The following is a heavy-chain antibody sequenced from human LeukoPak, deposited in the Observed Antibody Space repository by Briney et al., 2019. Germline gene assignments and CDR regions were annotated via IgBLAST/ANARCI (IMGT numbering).Heavy chain of an antibody. CDR3: AKGRSCTNGICYSWLPEI. J-gene: IGHJ3*02. CDR1: GGSISSYY. Sequence: SETLSLTCTVSGGSISSYYWSWIRQPPGKGLEWIGYIYYSGSTNYNPSLKSRVTIPVDTSKNQFSLKLSSVTAADTAVYYCAKGRSCTNGICYSWLPEIWGPGTMVTVSS. D-gene: IGHD2-8*01. V-gene: IGHV4-59*01. CDR2: IYYSGST.